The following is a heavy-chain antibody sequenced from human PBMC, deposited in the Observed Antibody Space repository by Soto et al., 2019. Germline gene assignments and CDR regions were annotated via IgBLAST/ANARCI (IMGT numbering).Heavy chain of an antibody. CDR3: ARAHYHDSSGPNGHAFDI. D-gene: IGHD3-22*01. CDR1: EFTFSDYA. V-gene: IGHV3-30-3*01. CDR2: ISDDGDKV. Sequence: QVQLVESGGGVVQPGRSLRLSCAASEFTFSDYAMHWVRQAPGKGLDWVAVISDDGDKVFYADSMKDRLTISIDNSKSTLFLQLTSLGPEDTALYYCARAHYHDSSGPNGHAFDIWGQGTLVTVSS. J-gene: IGHJ3*02.